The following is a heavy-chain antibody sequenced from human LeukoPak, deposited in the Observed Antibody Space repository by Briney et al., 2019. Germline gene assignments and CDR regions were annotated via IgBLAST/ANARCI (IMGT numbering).Heavy chain of an antibody. CDR2: ISAYNGNT. Sequence: ASVKVSCKASGYTFTGYGISWVRQAPGQGLEWMGWISAYNGNTNYAKKLQGRVTMTTDTSTSTAYMELRSLRSDDTAVYYCARENSEDFWSGYATQHNNWFDPWGQGTLVTVSS. CDR1: GYTFTGYG. V-gene: IGHV1-18*01. D-gene: IGHD3-3*01. J-gene: IGHJ5*02. CDR3: ARENSEDFWSGYATQHNNWFDP.